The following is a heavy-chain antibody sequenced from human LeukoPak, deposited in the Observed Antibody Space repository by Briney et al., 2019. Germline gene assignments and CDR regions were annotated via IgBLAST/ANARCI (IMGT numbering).Heavy chain of an antibody. CDR3: ARDPYSGNYGAYYYYYMDV. Sequence: GGSLRLSCAASGFTFSSYNMNWVRQAPGKGLEWVSSITSSSTYIYYADSVRGRFTISRDNAKNSLHLQMNSLRAEDTAVYFCARDPYSGNYGAYYYYYMDVWGKGTTVTISS. CDR2: ITSSSTYI. V-gene: IGHV3-21*01. D-gene: IGHD1-26*01. CDR1: GFTFSSYN. J-gene: IGHJ6*03.